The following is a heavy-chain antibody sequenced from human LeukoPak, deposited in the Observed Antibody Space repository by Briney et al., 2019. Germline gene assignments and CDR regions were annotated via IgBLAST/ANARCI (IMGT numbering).Heavy chain of an antibody. CDR2: IHYASHT. J-gene: IGHJ5*01. CDR3: ARHKHLGVAPFDS. CDR1: AGSISSRVHY. D-gene: IGHD3-16*01. Sequence: SETLSLTCSVSAGSISSRVHYWGWIRQPPGKGLEWLGSIHYASHTYYNPSLKSRLTISMDMSSDRFSLRLDSLTAADTAFYYCARHKHLGVAPFDSWGQGALVPVSS. V-gene: IGHV4-39*01.